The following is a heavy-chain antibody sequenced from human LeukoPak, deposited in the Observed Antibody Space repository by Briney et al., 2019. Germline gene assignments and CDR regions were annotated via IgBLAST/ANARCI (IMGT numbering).Heavy chain of an antibody. Sequence: PGGSLRLSCAASGFTFSDYYMSWIRQAPGKGLEWVSYISSSGSTIYYADSVKGRFTISRDNSKNTLYLRMNSLRAEDTAVYYCPKDRGRGLTDAFDIWGQGTMVTVSS. V-gene: IGHV3-11*04. J-gene: IGHJ3*02. D-gene: IGHD3-16*01. CDR2: ISSSGSTI. CDR3: PKDRGRGLTDAFDI. CDR1: GFTFSDYY.